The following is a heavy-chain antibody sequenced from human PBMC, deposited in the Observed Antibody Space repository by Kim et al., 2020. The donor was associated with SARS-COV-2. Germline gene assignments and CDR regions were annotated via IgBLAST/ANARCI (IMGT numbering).Heavy chain of an antibody. D-gene: IGHD1-1*01. V-gene: IGHV7-4-1*02. Sequence: TYAQGFKGRFVFSLDPSVSTAYLQISSLKAEDTAVYYCAREDSNWNYYDYWGQGTLVTVSS. J-gene: IGHJ4*02. CDR3: AREDSNWNYYDY.